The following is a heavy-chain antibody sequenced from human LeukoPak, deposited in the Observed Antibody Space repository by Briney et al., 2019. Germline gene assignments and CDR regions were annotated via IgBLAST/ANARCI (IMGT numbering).Heavy chain of an antibody. J-gene: IGHJ4*02. D-gene: IGHD5-12*01. CDR2: ISYDGSNK. CDR1: GFTFSSYG. CDR3: ATSGGYSGYDHDHYFDY. Sequence: GGSLRLSCAASGFTFSSYGMHWVRQAPRKGLEWVAVISYDGSNKYYADSVKGRFTISRDNSKNTLYLQMNSLRAEDTAVYYCATSGGYSGYDHDHYFDYWGQGTLVTVSS. V-gene: IGHV3-30*03.